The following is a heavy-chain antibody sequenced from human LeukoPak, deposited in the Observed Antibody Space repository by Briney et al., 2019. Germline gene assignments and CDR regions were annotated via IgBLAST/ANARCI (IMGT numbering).Heavy chain of an antibody. V-gene: IGHV4-59*13. CDR3: TTTPHWLAFDY. Sequence: SETLSLTCTVSGGSISGYYWSWIRQPPGKGLEWIGSLYHSGSTDYNPSLGGRATMSLAMSKNQLSLKLNSVTAADTAVYYCTTTPHWLAFDYWGQGALVTVSS. D-gene: IGHD6-19*01. J-gene: IGHJ4*02. CDR1: GGSISGYY. CDR2: LYHSGST.